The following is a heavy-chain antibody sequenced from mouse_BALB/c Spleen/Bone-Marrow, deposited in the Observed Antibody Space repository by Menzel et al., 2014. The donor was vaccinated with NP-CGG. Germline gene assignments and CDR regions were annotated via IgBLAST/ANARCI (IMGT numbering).Heavy chain of an antibody. J-gene: IGHJ3*01. CDR2: IYPGDEST. V-gene: IGHV1-82*01. CDR3: ARSPTGTFAY. Sequence: QVQLQQSGPELVKPGASVKISCKASGYAFSSSWMNWVMQRPGQGLEWIGRIYPGDESTNYNGKFKGKATLTADKSSSTAYMQLSSLTSVDSAVYFCARSPTGTFAYWGQGTLVTVSA. D-gene: IGHD4-1*01. CDR1: GYAFSSSW.